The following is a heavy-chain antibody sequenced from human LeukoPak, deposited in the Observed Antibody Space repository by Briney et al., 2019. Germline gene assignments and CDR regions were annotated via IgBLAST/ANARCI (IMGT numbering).Heavy chain of an antibody. CDR2: IDPDTGGT. J-gene: IGHJ3*01. V-gene: IGHV1-2*02. D-gene: IGHD1-7*01. Sequence: ASVKVSCKASGYTFTGYYLFWVRQAPGQGLEWMGWIDPDTGGTNYAQKFQGRVTMTRDTSISTAYMDLSRLRSDDTAVYYCARDWNYVNDDFDVWGQGTMVTVSS. CDR3: ARDWNYVNDDFDV. CDR1: GYTFTGYY.